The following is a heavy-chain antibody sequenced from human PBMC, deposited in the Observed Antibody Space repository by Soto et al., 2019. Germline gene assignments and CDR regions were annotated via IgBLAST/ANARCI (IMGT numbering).Heavy chain of an antibody. Sequence: GESLKISCKASGYTFINYWIAWVRQMPGKGLEWMGIIHPGDSDVRYSPSFQGLVTFSADKSINTAYAQWSGLKASDTALYYCARHVGGRDYYYGIDVWGQGTTVTVSS. CDR2: IHPGDSDV. CDR1: GYTFINYW. J-gene: IGHJ6*02. V-gene: IGHV5-51*01. CDR3: ARHVGGRDYYYGIDV.